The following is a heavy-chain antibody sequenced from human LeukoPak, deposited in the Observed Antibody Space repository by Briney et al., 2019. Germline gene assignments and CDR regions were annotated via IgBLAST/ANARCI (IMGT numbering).Heavy chain of an antibody. Sequence: GRSLRLSCAASGFTFDDYVMHWVRQAPGKGLEWVSGIRWDSGRIGYADSVKGRFTISRDKAKNSLCLQMNSLRAEDMALDYCAKSAGILDAFDIWGQGTMVTVSS. D-gene: IGHD3-10*01. CDR2: IRWDSGRI. J-gene: IGHJ3*02. CDR3: AKSAGILDAFDI. CDR1: GFTFDDYV. V-gene: IGHV3-9*03.